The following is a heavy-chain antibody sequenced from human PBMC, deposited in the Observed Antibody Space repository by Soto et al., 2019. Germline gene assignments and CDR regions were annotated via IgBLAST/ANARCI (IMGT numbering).Heavy chain of an antibody. Sequence: QVQLVQSGAEVKKPGSSVKVSCKASGGTFSSYAISWVRQAPGQGLEWMGGIIPIFGTANYAQKFQGRVTITADESTSTAYMELSSLRSEDTAVYYCARARNEREPRYYYYYCMDVWGQGTTVTVSS. J-gene: IGHJ6*02. CDR2: IIPIFGTA. D-gene: IGHD1-26*01. CDR1: GGTFSSYA. CDR3: ARARNEREPRYYYYYCMDV. V-gene: IGHV1-69*01.